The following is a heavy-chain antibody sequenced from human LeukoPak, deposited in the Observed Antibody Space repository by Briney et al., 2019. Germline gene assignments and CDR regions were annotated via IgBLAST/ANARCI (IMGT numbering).Heavy chain of an antibody. Sequence: PSETLSLTCTVSGASVSSYYWSWIRQPPGKGLEWIGYIYYSGSTNYNPPLKSRVTISVDTSKNQFSLKLSSVTAADTAVYYCARGTYYYDSSGFQHWGQGTLVTVSS. D-gene: IGHD3-22*01. J-gene: IGHJ1*01. CDR2: IYYSGST. V-gene: IGHV4-59*02. CDR1: GASVSSYY. CDR3: ARGTYYYDSSGFQH.